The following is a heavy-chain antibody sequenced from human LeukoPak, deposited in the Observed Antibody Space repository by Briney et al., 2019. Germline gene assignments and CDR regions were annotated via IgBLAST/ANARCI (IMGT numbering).Heavy chain of an antibody. CDR1: GFTVSSNY. CDR3: ARGRYYDILTGLDY. J-gene: IGHJ4*02. V-gene: IGHV3-53*01. Sequence: GGSLRLSCAASGFTVSSNYMSWVRQAPGKGLEWVSVIYSGGSTYYADSVKGRFTISRDNSKNTLYLQMNSLRAEDTAVYYCARGRYYDILTGLDYWGQGTLVTVSS. CDR2: IYSGGST. D-gene: IGHD3-9*01.